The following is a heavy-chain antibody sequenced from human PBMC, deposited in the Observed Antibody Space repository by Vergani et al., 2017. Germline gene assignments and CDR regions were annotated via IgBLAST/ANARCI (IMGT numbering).Heavy chain of an antibody. D-gene: IGHD3-10*01. J-gene: IGHJ4*02. CDR2: IKQDGSEK. Sequence: EVQLVESGGGLVQPGGSLRLSCAASGFTFSSYWMSWVRQAPGKGLEWVANIKQDGSEKYYVDSVKGRFTISRDNAKNSLYLQMNSLRAEDTAVYYCARDHGLWFRELSYFDYWGQGTLVTVSS. V-gene: IGHV3-7*01. CDR3: ARDHGLWFRELSYFDY. CDR1: GFTFSSYW.